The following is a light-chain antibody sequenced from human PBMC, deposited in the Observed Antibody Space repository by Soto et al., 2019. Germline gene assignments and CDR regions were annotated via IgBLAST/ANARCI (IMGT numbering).Light chain of an antibody. V-gene: IGKV3-15*01. CDR2: GAS. J-gene: IGKJ1*01. Sequence: ELFLTPSPATLAVSPGERATFSCRASQSVSSNLAWYQQKPGQAPRLLIYGASIRATGIPARFSGSGSGTEFTLTISSLQSEDFAVYYCQHYNNWPPWTFGQGTKVDIK. CDR1: QSVSSN. CDR3: QHYNNWPPWT.